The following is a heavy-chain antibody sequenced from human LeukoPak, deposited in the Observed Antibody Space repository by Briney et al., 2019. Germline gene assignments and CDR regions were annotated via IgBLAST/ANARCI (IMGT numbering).Heavy chain of an antibody. V-gene: IGHV1-18*01. CDR3: ARGKLEQQLALAGRGGFDY. J-gene: IGHJ4*02. CDR1: GYTFTSYG. Sequence: ASVKVSCKASGYTFTSYGISWVRQAPGQGLEWMGWISAYNGNTNYAQKLQGRVTMTTDTSTSTAYMELRSLRSDDTAVYYCARGKLEQQLALAGRGGFDYWGQGTLVTVSS. CDR2: ISAYNGNT. D-gene: IGHD6-13*01.